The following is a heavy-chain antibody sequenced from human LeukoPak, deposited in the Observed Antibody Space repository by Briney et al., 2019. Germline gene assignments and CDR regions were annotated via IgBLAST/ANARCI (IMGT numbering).Heavy chain of an antibody. CDR3: AKGGSSGWHGKYYFDY. Sequence: GGSLRLSCAASGFIFRSYAMSWVRQAPGKGLEWVSAISGSGGSTYYADSVKGRFTISRDNSKNTLYLQVNSLRAEDTAVYYCAKGGSSGWHGKYYFDYWGQGTLVTVSS. J-gene: IGHJ4*02. CDR1: GFIFRSYA. D-gene: IGHD6-19*01. V-gene: IGHV3-23*01. CDR2: ISGSGGST.